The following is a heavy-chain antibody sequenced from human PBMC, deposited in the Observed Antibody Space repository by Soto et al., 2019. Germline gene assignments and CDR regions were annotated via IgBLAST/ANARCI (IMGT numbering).Heavy chain of an antibody. CDR2: INHSGST. J-gene: IGHJ4*02. CDR1: GGSFSGYY. CDR3: ARGLPAEVAATFFDY. V-gene: IGHV4-34*01. D-gene: IGHD2-15*01. Sequence: QVQLQQWGAGLLKPSETLSLTCAVYGGSFSGYYWSWIRQPPGKGLEWIGEINHSGSTNYNPSLKSRVTISVDTSKNQFSLKLSSVTAADTAVFYCARGLPAEVAATFFDYWGQGTLFTVSS.